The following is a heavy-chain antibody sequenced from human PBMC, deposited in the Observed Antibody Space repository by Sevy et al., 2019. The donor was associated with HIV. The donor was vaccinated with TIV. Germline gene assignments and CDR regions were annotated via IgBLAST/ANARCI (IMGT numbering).Heavy chain of an antibody. CDR3: AKDKTYYYDSSGYPPRYYFDY. Sequence: GGSLRLSCAASGFTFSSYDMRWVRQAPGKGLEWVSAISGSGGSTNYADSVKGRFTISRDKSKNTLYLQMNSLRAEDTAVDYCAKDKTYYYDSSGYPPRYYFDYWGQGTLVTVSS. CDR1: GFTFSSYD. J-gene: IGHJ4*02. V-gene: IGHV3-23*01. CDR2: ISGSGGST. D-gene: IGHD3-22*01.